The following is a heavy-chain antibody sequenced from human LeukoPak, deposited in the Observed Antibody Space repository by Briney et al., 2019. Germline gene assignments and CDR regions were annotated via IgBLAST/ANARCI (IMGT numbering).Heavy chain of an antibody. V-gene: IGHV5-51*01. Sequence: GESLKISCKGSGYSFTSYWIGWVRQMPGKGLEWMGIICPGDSDTRYSPSFQGQVTISADKSISTAYLQWSSLKASDTAMYYCARRGGNYYDSSGYHTKDWFDPWGQGTLVTVSS. CDR2: ICPGDSDT. CDR1: GYSFTSYW. CDR3: ARRGGNYYDSSGYHTKDWFDP. D-gene: IGHD3-22*01. J-gene: IGHJ5*02.